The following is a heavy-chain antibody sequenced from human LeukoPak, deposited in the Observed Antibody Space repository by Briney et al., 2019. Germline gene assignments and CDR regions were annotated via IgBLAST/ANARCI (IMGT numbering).Heavy chain of an antibody. J-gene: IGHJ4*02. CDR2: IYYSGST. CDR1: GGSISSSSYY. V-gene: IGHV4-39*07. CDR3: AREKRYYDYVWGSYRYAPIDY. Sequence: SETLSLTCTVSGGSISSSSYYWGWIRQPPGKGLEWIGSIYYSGSTYYNPSLKSRVTISVDTSKNQFSLKLSSVTAADTAVYYCAREKRYYDYVWGSYRYAPIDYWGQGTLVTVSS. D-gene: IGHD3-16*02.